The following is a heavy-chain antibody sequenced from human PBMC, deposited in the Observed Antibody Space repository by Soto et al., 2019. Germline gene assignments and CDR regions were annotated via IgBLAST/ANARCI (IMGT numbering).Heavy chain of an antibody. J-gene: IGHJ4*02. CDR2: IIPIFGTA. Sequence: QVQLVQSGAEVKKPGSSVKVSCKASGGTFSSYAISWVRQAPGQGLEWMGGIIPIFGTANYAQKFQGRVTITADESTRTAYMELSSLRSEDTAVYYCXXXXXXXXCSGGSCRRXXXXXYWGQG. V-gene: IGHV1-69*01. CDR1: GGTFSSYA. CDR3: XXXXXXXXCSGGSCRRXXXXXY. D-gene: IGHD2-15*01.